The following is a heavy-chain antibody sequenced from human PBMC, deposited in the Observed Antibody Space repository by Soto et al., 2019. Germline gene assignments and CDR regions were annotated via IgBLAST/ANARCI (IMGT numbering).Heavy chain of an antibody. CDR1: GFTFDDYT. CDR3: AKDLRMAPSRYYYGMDV. Sequence: PGGSLRLSCAASGFTFDDYTMHWVRQAPGKGLEWVSLISWDGGSTYYADSVKGRFTISRDNSKNSLYLQMNSLRTEDTALYYCAKDLRMAPSRYYYGMDVWGQGTTVTVSS. V-gene: IGHV3-43*01. J-gene: IGHJ6*02. CDR2: ISWDGGST.